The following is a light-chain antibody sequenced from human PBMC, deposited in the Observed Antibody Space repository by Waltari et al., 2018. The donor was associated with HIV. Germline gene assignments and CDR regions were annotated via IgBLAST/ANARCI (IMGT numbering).Light chain of an antibody. V-gene: IGKV2-30*01. CDR3: MQGTHWPRT. CDR1: QRLVDSDGNTY. CDR2: KVS. Sequence: DVVMTQSPLSLPVTLGRPASISCMSSQRLVDSDGNTYLTWFQQRPGQSPRRLIYKVSTRASGVPERFSGSGSGTDFILTISRVEAEDVGVYYCMQGTHWPRTFGQGTKVEIK. J-gene: IGKJ1*01.